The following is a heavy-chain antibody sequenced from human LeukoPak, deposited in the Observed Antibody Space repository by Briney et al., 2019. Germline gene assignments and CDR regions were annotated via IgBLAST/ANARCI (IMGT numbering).Heavy chain of an antibody. Sequence: RSLRLSCAASGFTFSSYGMHWVRQAPGKGLEWVAVIWYDGSNKYYADSVKGRFTISRDNSKNTLYLQMNSLRAEDTAVYYCARAADCTNGVCYLFYFDYWGQGTLVTVSS. CDR1: GFTFSSYG. CDR3: ARAADCTNGVCYLFYFDY. CDR2: IWYDGSNK. J-gene: IGHJ4*02. V-gene: IGHV3-33*01. D-gene: IGHD2-8*01.